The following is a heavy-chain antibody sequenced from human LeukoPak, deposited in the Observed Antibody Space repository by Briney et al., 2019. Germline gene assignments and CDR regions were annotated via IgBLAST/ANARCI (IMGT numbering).Heavy chain of an antibody. CDR3: ARARVDYGDYSLDY. CDR2: IYYSGST. J-gene: IGHJ4*02. V-gene: IGHV4-59*01. D-gene: IGHD4-17*01. Sequence: SETLSLTCTVSGGSISSYYWSWIRQPPGKGLEWIGYIYYSGSTNYNPSLKSRVTMSADTSKNQFSLKLSSVTAADTAVYYCARARVDYGDYSLDYWGQGTLVTVSS. CDR1: GGSISSYY.